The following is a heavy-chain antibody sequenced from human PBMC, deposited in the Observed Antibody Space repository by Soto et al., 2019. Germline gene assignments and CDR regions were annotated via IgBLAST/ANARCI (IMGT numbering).Heavy chain of an antibody. V-gene: IGHV3-23*01. J-gene: IGHJ4*02. CDR2: ISGSGGST. CDR3: ENDVLPTLPPALDY. Sequence: EVQLLESGGGLVQPGGSLRLSCAASGFTFSSYAMSWVRQAPGKGLEWVSAISGSGGSTYYADSVQGRFTISRDNSKHTLSLQMNSLRAEDTAVYYCENDVLPTLPPALDYWGQGTLVTVSS. CDR1: GFTFSSYA.